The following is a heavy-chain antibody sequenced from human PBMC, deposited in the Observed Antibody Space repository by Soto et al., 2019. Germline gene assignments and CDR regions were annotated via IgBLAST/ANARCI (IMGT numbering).Heavy chain of an antibody. J-gene: IGHJ6*02. V-gene: IGHV4-31*03. CDR2: IYYSGNT. CDR1: GGSIRGASYY. CDR3: ARDNYGAHYYYGMDV. D-gene: IGHD2-21*01. Sequence: PSETLSLTCTVSGGSIRGASYYWTWVRQHPGKGLEWIGYIYYSGNTNYNPSLKSRVIISVDTSKNQFSLKLSSVTAADTAVYYCARDNYGAHYYYGMDVWGQGTTVTVSS.